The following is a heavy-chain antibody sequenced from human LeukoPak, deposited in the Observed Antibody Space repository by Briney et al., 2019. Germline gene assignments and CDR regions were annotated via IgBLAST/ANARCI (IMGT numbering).Heavy chain of an antibody. CDR1: GYTFTGYY. V-gene: IGHV1-2*02. CDR2: INPNSGGT. J-gene: IGHJ5*02. CDR3: ARDLLRLGDPNWFDP. D-gene: IGHD3-16*01. Sequence: ASVTVSCKASGYTFTGYYMHWVRQAPGQGLEWMGWINPNSGGTNYAQKFQGRVTMTRDTSISTAYMELSRLRSDDTAVYYCARDLLRLGDPNWFDPWGQGTLVTVSS.